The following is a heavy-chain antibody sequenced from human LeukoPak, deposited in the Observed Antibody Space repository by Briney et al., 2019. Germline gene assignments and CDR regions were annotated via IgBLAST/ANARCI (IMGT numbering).Heavy chain of an antibody. CDR1: GFTFSSYA. V-gene: IGHV3-30-3*01. CDR2: ISYDGSNK. J-gene: IGHJ4*02. Sequence: PGGSLRLSCAASGFTFSSYAMHWVRQAPGKGLEWVAVISYDGSNKYYADSVKGRFTISRDNSKNTLYLQMNSLRAEDTAVYYCARVWGYCSSTSCSEHFDYWGQGTLVTVSS. CDR3: ARVWGYCSSTSCSEHFDY. D-gene: IGHD2-2*01.